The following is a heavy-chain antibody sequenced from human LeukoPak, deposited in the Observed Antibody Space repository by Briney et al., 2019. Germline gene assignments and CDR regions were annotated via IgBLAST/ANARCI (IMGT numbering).Heavy chain of an antibody. J-gene: IGHJ4*02. CDR2: ISSSGSTI. D-gene: IGHD2-2*01. CDR1: GFTFSDYY. V-gene: IGHV3-11*04. Sequence: GGSLRLSCAASGFTFSDYYMSWIRRAPGKGLGRVSYISSSGSTIYYADSVKGRFTISRDNAKNSLYLQMNSLRAEDTAVYYCAGSLGYCSSTSCEPVYFDYWGQGTLVTVSS. CDR3: AGSLGYCSSTSCEPVYFDY.